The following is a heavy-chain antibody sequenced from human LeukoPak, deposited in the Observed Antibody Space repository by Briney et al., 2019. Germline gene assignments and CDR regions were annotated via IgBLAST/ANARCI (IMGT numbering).Heavy chain of an antibody. CDR3: ARDRATRYYGSSGQYADY. D-gene: IGHD3-22*01. CDR1: GFSYDYYC. Sequence: GESLTLSCIVSGFSYDYYCMSGLRQLPAKGLQWVAGINWDGSSLGYVDSVKGRFTMSRDNSKNSLYLQMNSLRAEDTAVYYCARDRATRYYGSSGQYADYWGQGTLVTVSS. CDR2: INWDGSSL. V-gene: IGHV3-20*04. J-gene: IGHJ4*02.